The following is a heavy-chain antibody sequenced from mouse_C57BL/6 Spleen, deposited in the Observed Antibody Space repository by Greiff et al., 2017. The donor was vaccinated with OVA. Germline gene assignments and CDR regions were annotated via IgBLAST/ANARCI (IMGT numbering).Heavy chain of an antibody. CDR2: IDPSDSDT. CDR1: GYTFTSYW. J-gene: IGHJ2*01. V-gene: IGHV1-52*01. CDR3: ARGTAQATRFDY. Sequence: QVQLQQPGAELVRPGSSVKLSCKASGYTFTSYWMHWVKQRPIQGLEWIGNIDPSDSDTHYNQKFKDKATLTVDKSSSTAYMQLSSLTSEDSAVYYCARGTAQATRFDYWGQGTTLTVSS. D-gene: IGHD3-2*02.